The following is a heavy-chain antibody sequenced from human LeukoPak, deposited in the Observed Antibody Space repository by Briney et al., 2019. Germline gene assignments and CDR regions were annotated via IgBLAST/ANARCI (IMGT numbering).Heavy chain of an antibody. CDR3: ARAQQLVPFDY. V-gene: IGHV1-46*01. Sequence: ASVKVSCKASGYTFTSYYMHWVRQAPGQGLEWMGIINPSGGSTSYAQKLQGRVTMTTDTSTSTAYMELRSLRSDDTAVYYCARAQQLVPFDYWGQGTLVTVSS. J-gene: IGHJ4*02. D-gene: IGHD6-13*01. CDR1: GYTFTSYY. CDR2: INPSGGST.